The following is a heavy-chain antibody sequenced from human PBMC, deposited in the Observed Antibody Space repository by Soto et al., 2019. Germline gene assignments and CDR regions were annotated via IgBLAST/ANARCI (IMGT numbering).Heavy chain of an antibody. CDR1: VFSVSSFA. Sequence: GSLRLACEASVFSVSSFAMNWVRQAPGRGLEWVSYISDDGASIYYADSLKGRFTVSRDNAKNSLSLQMNNLRAEDTAVYYCARENSVQAWLHHFDHWGLGTLVTVSS. CDR2: ISDDGASI. J-gene: IGHJ4*02. V-gene: IGHV3-48*03. D-gene: IGHD5-18*01. CDR3: ARENSVQAWLHHFDH.